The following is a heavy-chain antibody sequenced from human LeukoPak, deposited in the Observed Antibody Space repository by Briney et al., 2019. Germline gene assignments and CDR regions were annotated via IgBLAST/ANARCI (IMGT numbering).Heavy chain of an antibody. V-gene: IGHV4-61*02. D-gene: IGHD1-26*01. CDR3: ARMYSGSYYFDY. J-gene: IGHJ4*02. Sequence: PSQTLSLTCTVSGGSISSGSYYWSWIRQPAGKGLEWIGRIYTSGSTNYNPSLKSRVTISVDTSKNQFSLKLSSVTAADTAVYYCARMYSGSYYFDYWGQGTLVTVSS. CDR1: GGSISSGSYY. CDR2: IYTSGST.